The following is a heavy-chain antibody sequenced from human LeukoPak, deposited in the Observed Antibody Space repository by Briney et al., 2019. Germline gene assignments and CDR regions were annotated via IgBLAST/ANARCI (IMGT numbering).Heavy chain of an antibody. CDR3: ARPHSSSNNWFDP. CDR2: IYPGDSDT. Sequence: GESLQISCKGSGYSFTNYWIGWVRQMPGKGLEWMGIIYPGDSDTRYSPSFQGQVTISADKSISTAYLQWSSLKASDTAMYYCARPHSSSNNWFDPWGQGTLVTVSS. J-gene: IGHJ5*02. D-gene: IGHD6-13*01. V-gene: IGHV5-51*01. CDR1: GYSFTNYW.